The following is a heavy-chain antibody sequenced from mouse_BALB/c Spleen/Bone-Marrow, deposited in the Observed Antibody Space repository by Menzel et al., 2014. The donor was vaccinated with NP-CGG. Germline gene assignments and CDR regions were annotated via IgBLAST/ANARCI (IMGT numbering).Heavy chain of an antibody. CDR1: GNTFTSYW. CDR2: INPSTGYT. V-gene: IGHV1-7*01. CDR3: ARSRTGTYFDY. J-gene: IGHJ2*01. Sequence: VQLQQSGAELAKPGASVKMSCKASGNTFTSYWMHWVKQRPGQGLEWIGYINPSTGYTEYNQKFKDKATLTADKSSSTAYMQLSSLTSEDSAVYDCARSRTGTYFDYWGQGTTLTVSS. D-gene: IGHD4-1*01.